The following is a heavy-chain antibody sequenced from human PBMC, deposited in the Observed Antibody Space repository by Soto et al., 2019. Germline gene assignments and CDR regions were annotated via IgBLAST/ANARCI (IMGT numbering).Heavy chain of an antibody. CDR1: GFTFSSYW. V-gene: IGHV3-74*01. Sequence: GGSLRLSCAASGFTFSSYWMHWVRQAPGKGLVWVSRINSDGSSTSYADSVKGRFTISRDNAKNTMYLQMNSLRAEDTAVYYCARDEHSSSSGGFSDYWGQGTLVTVSS. J-gene: IGHJ4*02. CDR3: ARDEHSSSSGGFSDY. D-gene: IGHD6-6*01. CDR2: INSDGSST.